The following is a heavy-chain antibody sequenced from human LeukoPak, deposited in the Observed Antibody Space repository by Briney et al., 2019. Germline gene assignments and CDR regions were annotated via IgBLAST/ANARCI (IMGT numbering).Heavy chain of an antibody. D-gene: IGHD3-10*01. CDR3: ARMGYRGTLDY. V-gene: IGHV4-34*01. CDR1: GGSFSGYY. CDR2: INHSGST. Sequence: PSETLSLTCAVYGGSFSGYYWSWIRQPPGKGLEWIGEINHSGSTNYNPSLKSRVTISVDTSKNQFSLKLSSVTAADTAIYYCARMGYRGTLDYWGQGTLVTVSS. J-gene: IGHJ4*02.